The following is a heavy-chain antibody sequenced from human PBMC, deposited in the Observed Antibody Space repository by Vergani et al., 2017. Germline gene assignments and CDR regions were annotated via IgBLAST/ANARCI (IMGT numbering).Heavy chain of an antibody. D-gene: IGHD3-22*01. Sequence: EVQLVESGGGLVKPGGSLRLSCAASGFTFSSYSMNWVRQAPGKGLEWVSSISSSSSYIYYADSVKGRFTISRDNAKNSLYLQMNSLRAEDTAVYYCARDRGGGIVVVPFDYWGQGTLVTVSS. V-gene: IGHV3-21*01. CDR1: GFTFSSYS. CDR3: ARDRGGGIVVVPFDY. CDR2: ISSSSSYI. J-gene: IGHJ4*02.